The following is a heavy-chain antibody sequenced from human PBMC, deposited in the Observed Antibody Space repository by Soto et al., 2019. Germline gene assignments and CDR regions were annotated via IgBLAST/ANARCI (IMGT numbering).Heavy chain of an antibody. Sequence: PSETLSLTCTVSGGSISSGGYYWSWIRQHPGKGLEWIGYIYYSGSTYYNPSLKSRVTISVDTSKNQFSLKLSSVTAADTAVYYCARGIVLRFLEWLLYFDYWGQGTLVTVSS. J-gene: IGHJ4*02. CDR1: GGSISSGGYY. CDR2: IYYSGST. CDR3: ARGIVLRFLEWLLYFDY. V-gene: IGHV4-31*03. D-gene: IGHD3-3*01.